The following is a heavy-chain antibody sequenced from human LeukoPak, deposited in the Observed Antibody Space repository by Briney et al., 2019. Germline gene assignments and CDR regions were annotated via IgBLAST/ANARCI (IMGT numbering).Heavy chain of an antibody. D-gene: IGHD2-15*01. Sequence: PGRSLRLSCAASGFTFSSYAMHWVRQAPGKGLEWVAVISYDGNNKYYADSVKGRFTISRDNSKNTLYLQVNSLRAEDTAVYYCARDPIRYCSGGSCYPDYWGQGTLVTVSS. CDR1: GFTFSSYA. CDR2: ISYDGNNK. CDR3: ARDPIRYCSGGSCYPDY. J-gene: IGHJ4*02. V-gene: IGHV3-30*04.